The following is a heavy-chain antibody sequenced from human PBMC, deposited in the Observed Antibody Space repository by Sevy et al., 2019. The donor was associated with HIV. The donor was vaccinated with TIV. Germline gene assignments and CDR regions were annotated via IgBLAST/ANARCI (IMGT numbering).Heavy chain of an antibody. Sequence: GGCLRLSCAASGFTFSSYSMNWVRQAPGKGLEWVSSISSSSSYIYHADSVKGRFTISRDNARKSQSLQMNSLRAEDTAIYYAVRDGGRSSTSCLLYFDYWGQGTLVTVSS. CDR3: VRDGGRSSTSCLLYFDY. CDR1: GFTFSSYS. J-gene: IGHJ4*02. CDR2: ISSSSSYI. V-gene: IGHV3-21*01. D-gene: IGHD2-2*01.